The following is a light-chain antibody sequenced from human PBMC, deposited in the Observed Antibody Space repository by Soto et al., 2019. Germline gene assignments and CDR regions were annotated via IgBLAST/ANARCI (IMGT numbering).Light chain of an antibody. CDR2: YDS. V-gene: IGLV3-21*04. J-gene: IGLJ2*01. CDR3: QVWDSSSDHVV. Sequence: SYELTQPPSVSVAPGKTARITCGGNNIGSKSVHWYQQKPGQAPVLVISYDSDRPSGIPERFSGSNSGNTATLTISRVEVGDEADYYCQVWDSSSDHVVFGGGTKLTVL. CDR1: NIGSKS.